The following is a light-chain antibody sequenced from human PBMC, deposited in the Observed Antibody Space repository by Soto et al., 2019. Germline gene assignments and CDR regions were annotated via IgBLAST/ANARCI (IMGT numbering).Light chain of an antibody. CDR2: DAS. CDR1: QTISSW. V-gene: IGKV1-5*01. Sequence: DIQMTQSPSTLSASVGDRVTITCRPSQTISSWLAWYQQKPGKAPKLLIYDASSLQSGVPSRFSGSGSGTEFTLTISSLQPDDFATYYCQQYNRYSGTFGQGTKLEIK. CDR3: QQYNRYSGT. J-gene: IGKJ2*01.